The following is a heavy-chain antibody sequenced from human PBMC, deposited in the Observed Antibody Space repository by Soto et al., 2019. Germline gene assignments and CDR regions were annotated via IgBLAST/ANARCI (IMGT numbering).Heavy chain of an antibody. CDR1: GDSVSSNTAA. Sequence: SQTLSLTCAISGDSVSSNTAAWNWVRSSPSRGLEWLGRTYYRSNWRHDYAVSVKSRITVNPDTSKNHFSLQLNSVTPDDTAVYYCARGVAGSGFDLWGQGTLVTVSS. J-gene: IGHJ4*02. CDR2: TYYRSNWRH. D-gene: IGHD6-19*01. V-gene: IGHV6-1*01. CDR3: ARGVAGSGFDL.